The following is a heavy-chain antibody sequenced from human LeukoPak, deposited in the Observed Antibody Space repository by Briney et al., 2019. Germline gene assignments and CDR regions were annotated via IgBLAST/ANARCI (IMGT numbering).Heavy chain of an antibody. J-gene: IGHJ4*02. D-gene: IGHD5-12*01. Sequence: GASLRLSCAASGFTFSSYAMSWVRQAPGKGLEWVSGISRSGGSTNYADSVKGRFTISRDNSKSTLYLQMNSLRAEDTAVYYCAKVRVATREFDYWGQGTLVTVSS. V-gene: IGHV3-23*01. CDR1: GFTFSSYA. CDR2: ISRSGGST. CDR3: AKVRVATREFDY.